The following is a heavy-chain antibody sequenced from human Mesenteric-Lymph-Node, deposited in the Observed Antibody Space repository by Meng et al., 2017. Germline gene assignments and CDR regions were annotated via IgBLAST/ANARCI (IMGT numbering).Heavy chain of an antibody. CDR1: GDSVSTSYY. Sequence: QVQRPESGPGLVRPSETLSLTCTVSGDSVSTSYYWSWIRQSPGKRLELIGYIYYTGRTDYNPSLKSRVTISVDTSKNQFSLRLNSVTAADTAVYYCARMIGSGPFDYWGQGTLVTVSS. CDR3: ARMIGSGPFDY. J-gene: IGHJ4*02. D-gene: IGHD6-19*01. CDR2: IYYTGRT. V-gene: IGHV4-61*01.